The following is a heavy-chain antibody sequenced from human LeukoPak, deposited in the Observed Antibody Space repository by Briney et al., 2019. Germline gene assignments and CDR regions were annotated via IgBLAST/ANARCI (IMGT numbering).Heavy chain of an antibody. CDR3: IVVVEPPDSDGFDV. D-gene: IGHD1-14*01. Sequence: GGSLRLSCAASGFTFGNSWVHWVRQAPGKGLVWVSLINADGSTTSYADSVKGRFTISRDNARNTLSLEMNSLTIEDTAVYYCIVVVEPPDSDGFDVWGQGTMIAVSS. V-gene: IGHV3-74*01. CDR1: GFTFGNSW. J-gene: IGHJ3*01. CDR2: INADGSTT.